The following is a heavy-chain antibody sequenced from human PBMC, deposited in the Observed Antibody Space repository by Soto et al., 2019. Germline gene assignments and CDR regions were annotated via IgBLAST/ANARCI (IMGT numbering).Heavy chain of an antibody. D-gene: IGHD6-13*01. CDR2: IYHSGST. CDR3: ARLTPKQQLVRDYYYGMDV. CDR1: GGSISSSNW. J-gene: IGHJ6*02. V-gene: IGHV4-4*02. Sequence: SETLSLTCAVSGGSISSSNWWSWVRQPPGKGLEWIGEIYHSGSTNYNPSLKSRVTISVDKSKNQFSLKLSSVTAADTAVYYCARLTPKQQLVRDYYYGMDVWGQGTTVT.